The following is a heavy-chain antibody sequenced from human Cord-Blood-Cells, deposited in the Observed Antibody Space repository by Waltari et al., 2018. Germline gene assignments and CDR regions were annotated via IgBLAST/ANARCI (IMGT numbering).Heavy chain of an antibody. J-gene: IGHJ5*02. CDR1: GYSISSGYY. Sequence: SLTCTVSGYSISSGYYWGWIRQPPGKGLEWIGSIYHSGSTYYNPSLKSRVTISVDTSKNQFSLKLSSLTAADTAVYYCARKNDYSNYWFDPWGQGTLVTVSS. CDR3: ARKNDYSNYWFDP. CDR2: IYHSGST. V-gene: IGHV4-38-2*02. D-gene: IGHD4-4*01.